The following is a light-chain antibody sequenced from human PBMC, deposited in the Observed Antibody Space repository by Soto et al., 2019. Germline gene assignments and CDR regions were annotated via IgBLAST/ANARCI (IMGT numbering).Light chain of an antibody. CDR2: GAT. CDR3: QQSYSLPSIT. V-gene: IGKV1-39*01. Sequence: DIQMTQSPSSLSASVGDRVAITCRASQSISSYLNWYQQRPGKAPKLLIYGATTLQSGVPSRFSGSESGTDFTLTISNLQPEDFATYYCQQSYSLPSITFGQGTRLEIK. CDR1: QSISSY. J-gene: IGKJ5*01.